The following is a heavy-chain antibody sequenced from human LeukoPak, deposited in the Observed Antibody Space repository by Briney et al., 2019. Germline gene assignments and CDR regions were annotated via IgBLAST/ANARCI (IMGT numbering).Heavy chain of an antibody. CDR1: GFTLSSNY. D-gene: IGHD3-22*01. CDR2: IYSGGST. CDR3: ARVREGVGYYYSSYYYYYMDV. J-gene: IGHJ6*03. Sequence: GGSLRLSCAASGFTLSSNYMSWVRQAPGKGLEWVSVIYSGGSTYYADSVKGRFTISRDNSKNTLYLQMNSLRAEDTAVYYCARVREGVGYYYSSYYYYYMDVWGKGTTVTISS. V-gene: IGHV3-53*01.